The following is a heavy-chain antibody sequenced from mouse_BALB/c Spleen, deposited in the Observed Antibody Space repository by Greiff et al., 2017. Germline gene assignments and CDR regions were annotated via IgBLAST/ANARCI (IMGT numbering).Heavy chain of an antibody. CDR1: GYAFTNYL. V-gene: IGHV1-54*01. CDR2: INPGSGGT. Sequence: VKLQQSGAELVRPGTSVKVSCKASGYAFTNYLIEWVKQRPGQGLEWIGVINPGSGGTNYNEKFKGKATLTADKSSSTAYMQLSSLTSDDSAVYFCARGLLRRAMDYWGQGTSVTVSS. D-gene: IGHD2-3*01. CDR3: ARGLLRRAMDY. J-gene: IGHJ4*01.